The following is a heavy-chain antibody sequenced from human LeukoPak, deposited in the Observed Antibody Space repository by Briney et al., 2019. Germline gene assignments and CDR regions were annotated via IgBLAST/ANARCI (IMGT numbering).Heavy chain of an antibody. V-gene: IGHV4-59*01. Sequence: PSETLSLACTVSGDSISSYYWSWIRQPPGKGLEWIGYIYYSGSTNYNPSLKSRVTISVDTSKNQFSLKLSSVTAADTAVYYCARDCIGTSCHLYWGQGTLVTVSS. CDR3: ARDCIGTSCHLY. CDR2: IYYSGST. J-gene: IGHJ4*02. D-gene: IGHD2-15*01. CDR1: GDSISSYY.